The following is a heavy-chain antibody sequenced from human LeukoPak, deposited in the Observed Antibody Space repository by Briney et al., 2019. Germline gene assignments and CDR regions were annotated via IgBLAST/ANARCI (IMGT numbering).Heavy chain of an antibody. CDR1: GFTFSSYG. D-gene: IGHD3-22*01. CDR3: ARGGPGTMIVVVTSAPLDY. CDR2: IRYDGSNK. Sequence: PGGSLRLSCAASGFTFSSYGMHWVRQAPGKGLEWVAFIRYDGSNKYYADSVKGRFTISRDNSKNTLYLQMNSLRAEDTAVYYCARGGPGTMIVVVTSAPLDYWGQGTLVTVSS. J-gene: IGHJ4*02. V-gene: IGHV3-30*02.